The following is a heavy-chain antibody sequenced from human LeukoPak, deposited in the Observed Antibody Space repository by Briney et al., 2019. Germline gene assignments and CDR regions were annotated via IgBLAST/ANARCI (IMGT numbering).Heavy chain of an antibody. J-gene: IGHJ4*02. CDR1: GFTFYTYW. D-gene: IGHD2-2*01. V-gene: IGHV3-7*01. CDR3: ARASWGFDY. CDR2: IKLDGSEK. Sequence: PGGSLRLSCAASGFTFYTYWMSWVRQAPGKGLEWVATIKLDGSEKYYVDSVKGRFTISRDNAKNPLFLQMNSLRAEDTAVYYCARASWGFDYWGQGTLVTVSS.